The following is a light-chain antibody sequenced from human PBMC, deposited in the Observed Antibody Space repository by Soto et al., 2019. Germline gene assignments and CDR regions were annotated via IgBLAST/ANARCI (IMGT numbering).Light chain of an antibody. CDR2: GAS. V-gene: IGKV3-20*01. J-gene: IGKJ1*01. Sequence: EIVLTQSPGTLSLSPGERATLSCRASQSISSSYLAWYQQKPGQAPRLLIYGASTRATGIPDRFSGSGSGTDFNLTSSTPEPEDCAVYYCQQYGSSPRAFGQGATVDIK. CDR3: QQYGSSPRA. CDR1: QSISSSY.